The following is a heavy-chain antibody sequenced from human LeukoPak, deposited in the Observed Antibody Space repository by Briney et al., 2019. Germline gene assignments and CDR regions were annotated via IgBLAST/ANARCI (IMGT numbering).Heavy chain of an antibody. V-gene: IGHV3-21*01. CDR2: ISSSSSYT. D-gene: IGHD2/OR15-2a*01. CDR1: GFTFSSYS. CDR3: ARDRIEGSPSFDY. Sequence: GGSLRLSCAASGFTFSSYSMNLVRRAPGKGLEWVSSISSSSSYTYYADSVKGRFTISRDNAKNSLYLQMNSLRAEDTAVYYCARDRIEGSPSFDYWGQGTLVTVSS. J-gene: IGHJ4*02.